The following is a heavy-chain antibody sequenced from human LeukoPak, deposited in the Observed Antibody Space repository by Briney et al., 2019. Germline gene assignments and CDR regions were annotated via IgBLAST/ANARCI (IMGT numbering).Heavy chain of an antibody. CDR2: ISYDGSNK. J-gene: IGHJ4*02. Sequence: GGSLRLSCAASRFTFSSYGVHWVRQAPGKGLEWVAVISYDGSNKYYADSVKGRFTISRDNSKNTLYLQMNSLRPEDTAVYYCAPENLDYWGQGTLVTVSS. CDR1: RFTFSSYG. V-gene: IGHV3-30*03. CDR3: APENLDY.